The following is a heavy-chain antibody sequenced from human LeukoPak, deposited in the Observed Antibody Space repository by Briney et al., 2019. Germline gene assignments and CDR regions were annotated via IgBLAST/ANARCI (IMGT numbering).Heavy chain of an antibody. D-gene: IGHD2-2*01. CDR2: INPNSGGT. CDR1: GYTFTGYY. Sequence: ASVKVSCKASGYTFTGYYMHWVRQAPGQGLEWMGWINPNSGGTNYAQKFQGRVTMTRDTSISTAYMELSRLRPDDTAVYYCARDAGYCSSTSCYVPGVWFDPWGQGTLVTVSS. CDR3: ARDAGYCSSTSCYVPGVWFDP. J-gene: IGHJ5*02. V-gene: IGHV1-2*02.